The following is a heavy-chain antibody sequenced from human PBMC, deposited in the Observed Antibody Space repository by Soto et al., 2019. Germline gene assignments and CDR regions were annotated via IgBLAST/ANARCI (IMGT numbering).Heavy chain of an antibody. CDR2: VSGYNYNT. Sequence: ASVKVSCKASGYSFRSYGINWVRQAPGQGLEWIGWVSGYNYNTKYAQKLQGRITVTTDNSKNTLYLQMNSLRAEDTAVYYCARGHSSLGYYYFDYWGQGTLVTVSS. V-gene: IGHV1-18*01. D-gene: IGHD6-13*01. J-gene: IGHJ4*02. CDR3: ARGHSSLGYYYFDY. CDR1: GYSFRSYG.